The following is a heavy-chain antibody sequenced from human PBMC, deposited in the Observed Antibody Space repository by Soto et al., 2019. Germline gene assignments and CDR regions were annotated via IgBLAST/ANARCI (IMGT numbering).Heavy chain of an antibody. CDR2: ISSSSTYI. J-gene: IGHJ4*02. D-gene: IGHD2-15*01. CDR3: ARDLSGAGY. Sequence: SLRLSCAASGFPFSSYSVNWVRQAPGKGLEWVSSISSSSTYIYYADSVKGRFTISRDNAKNSLYPQMNSLRAEDTAVYYCARDLSGAGYWGQGTLVTVSS. V-gene: IGHV3-21*01. CDR1: GFPFSSYS.